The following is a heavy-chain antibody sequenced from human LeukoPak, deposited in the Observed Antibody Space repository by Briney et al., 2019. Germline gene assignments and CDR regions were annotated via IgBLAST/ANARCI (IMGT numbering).Heavy chain of an antibody. CDR1: GYTFSTYG. V-gene: IGHV1-18*01. D-gene: IGHD6-19*01. Sequence: ASVKVSCKASGYTFSTYGISWVRRAPGQGLEWMGWISGYNDNTNSAQEFQGRVTMTTDTSTRTAYMELRSLRSDDTAVYYCARDGVAVAELLDYWGQGTLVTVSS. J-gene: IGHJ4*02. CDR3: ARDGVAVAELLDY. CDR2: ISGYNDNT.